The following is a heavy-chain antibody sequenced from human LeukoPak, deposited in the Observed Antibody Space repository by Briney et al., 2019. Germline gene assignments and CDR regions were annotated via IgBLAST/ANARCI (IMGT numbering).Heavy chain of an antibody. CDR1: GFTFSSYA. V-gene: IGHV3-23*01. Sequence: GGSLRLSCAASGFTFSSYAMSWVRQAPGKGLEWVSAISGSGGSTYYADSVKGRFTISRDNSKNTLYPQMNSLRAEDTAVYYCAKDLDYYGSGSPDYWGQGTLVTVSS. J-gene: IGHJ4*02. D-gene: IGHD3-10*01. CDR2: ISGSGGST. CDR3: AKDLDYYGSGSPDY.